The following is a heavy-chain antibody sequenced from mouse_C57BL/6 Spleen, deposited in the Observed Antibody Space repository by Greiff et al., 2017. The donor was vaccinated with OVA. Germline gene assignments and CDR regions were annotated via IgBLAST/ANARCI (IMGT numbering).Heavy chain of an antibody. Sequence: VQLQQPGAELVKPGASVKLSCKASGYSFTSYWMHWVKQRPGRGLEWIGRIDPNCGGTKYNEKFKSKATLTVDKSSSTAYMQLSSLTSEDSAVDYCASEQLYGNGAMDYWGQGTSVTVSS. CDR2: IDPNCGGT. CDR1: GYSFTSYW. CDR3: ASEQLYGNGAMDY. D-gene: IGHD2-1*01. J-gene: IGHJ4*01. V-gene: IGHV1-72*01.